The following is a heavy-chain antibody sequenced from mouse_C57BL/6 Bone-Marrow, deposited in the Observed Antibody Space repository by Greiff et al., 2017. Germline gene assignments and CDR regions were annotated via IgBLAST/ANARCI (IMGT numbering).Heavy chain of an antibody. CDR3: ARLTTIADWYFDV. J-gene: IGHJ1*03. CDR1: GYTFTDSY. CDR2: LNPNTGGT. Sequence: EVQLQQSGPELVKPGASVQISCKASGYTFTDSYMNWVKQSHGTSLEWIGDLNPNTGGTSYNQKFKGKATLTVDKFSSTAYMELRSLISEDSAVYYWARLTTIADWYFDVWGTGTTVTVSS. D-gene: IGHD1-1*01. V-gene: IGHV1-26*01.